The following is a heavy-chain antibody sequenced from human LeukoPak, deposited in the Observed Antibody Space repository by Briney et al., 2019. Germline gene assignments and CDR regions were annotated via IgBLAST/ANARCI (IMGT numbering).Heavy chain of an antibody. D-gene: IGHD6-19*01. CDR2: ISGSGGST. CDR1: GFTFRSYA. J-gene: IGHJ4*02. Sequence: GGSLRLSCAASGFTFRSYAMSWVRRAPGKGLEWVSAISGSGGSTYYADSVKGRFTISRDNSKNTLFLQMNSLRAEDTAVYYCARVRIAVAVGFFDYWGQGTLVTVSS. CDR3: ARVRIAVAVGFFDY. V-gene: IGHV3-23*01.